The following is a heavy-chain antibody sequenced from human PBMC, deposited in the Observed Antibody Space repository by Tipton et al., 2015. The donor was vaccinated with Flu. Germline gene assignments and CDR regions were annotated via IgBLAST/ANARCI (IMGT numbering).Heavy chain of an antibody. V-gene: IGHV3-74*01. J-gene: IGHJ4*02. CDR2: INSDGTST. CDR1: GFTFSYYW. CDR3: GRDRSGIDY. Sequence: SLRLSCTASGFTFSYYWMNWVHQAPGKGLVWVSRINSDGTSTTYADSVKGRFTISRDNAKNTVYLQMNSLRAEDTAVYYCGRDRSGIDYWGQGTLVTVSS. D-gene: IGHD3-10*01.